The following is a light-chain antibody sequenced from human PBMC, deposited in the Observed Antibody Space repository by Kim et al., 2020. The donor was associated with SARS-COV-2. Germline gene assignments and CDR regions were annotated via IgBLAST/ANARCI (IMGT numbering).Light chain of an antibody. CDR2: EVS. J-gene: IGLJ2*01. V-gene: IGLV2-23*02. Sequence: QSITISCTGTSSDVGSYNLVSWYQQHPGKAPHLMIYEVSKRPSGFSNRFSGSKSGNTASLTISGLQAEDEADYFCCSYAGSSTFVVFGGGTQLTVL. CDR3: CSYAGSSTFVV. CDR1: SSDVGSYNL.